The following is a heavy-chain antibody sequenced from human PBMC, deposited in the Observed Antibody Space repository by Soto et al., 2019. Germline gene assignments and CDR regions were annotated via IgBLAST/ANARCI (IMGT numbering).Heavy chain of an antibody. V-gene: IGHV1-18*01. CDR2: ISPYNGNT. CDR3: ARDRPLFGVVIWWHRGMDV. CDR1: GYTFTSYG. Sequence: ASVKVSCKASGYTFTSYGISWVRQAPGQGXEWMGWISPYNGNTNYAQKLQGRVTMTTDTSTSTAYMELRSLRSADTAVYYCARDRPLFGVVIWWHRGMDVWGQGTTVTVSS. J-gene: IGHJ6*02. D-gene: IGHD3-3*01.